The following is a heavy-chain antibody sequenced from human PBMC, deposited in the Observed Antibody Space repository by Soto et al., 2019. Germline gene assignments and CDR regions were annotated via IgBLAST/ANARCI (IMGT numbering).Heavy chain of an antibody. CDR1: GFAFSRYA. V-gene: IGHV3-23*01. J-gene: IGHJ5*02. CDR3: AKDQQELIYNWLDP. CDR2: LSGSGITT. Sequence: GGSLRLSCAASGFAFSRYAMSWVRQAPGKGLEWISALSGSGITTYYADSVKGRFTVSRDNSKNTLFLELSSLRAEDTATYFCAKDQQELIYNWLDPWGQGTLVTVSS. D-gene: IGHD2-15*01.